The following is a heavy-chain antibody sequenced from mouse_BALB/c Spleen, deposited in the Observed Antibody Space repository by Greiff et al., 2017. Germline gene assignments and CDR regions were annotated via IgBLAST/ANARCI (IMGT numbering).Heavy chain of an antibody. CDR2: IDPSDSET. J-gene: IGHJ2*01. Sequence: VQLQQPGAELVKPGAPVKLSCKASGYTFTSYWMNWVKQRPGRGLEWIGRIDPSDSETHYNQKFKDKATLTVDKSSSTAYIQLSSLTSEDSAVYYCARSRYYGSTSSFDYWGQGTTLTVSS. D-gene: IGHD1-1*01. V-gene: IGHV1-69*02. CDR3: ARSRYYGSTSSFDY. CDR1: GYTFTSYW.